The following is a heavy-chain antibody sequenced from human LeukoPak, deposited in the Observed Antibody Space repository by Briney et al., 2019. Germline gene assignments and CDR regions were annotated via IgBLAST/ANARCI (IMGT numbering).Heavy chain of an antibody. D-gene: IGHD3-10*01. CDR3: ASILTMVRGVPIDY. J-gene: IGHJ4*02. CDR1: GGSFSGYY. V-gene: IGHV4-34*01. Sequence: LETLSLTCAVYGGSFSGYYWSWIRQPPGKGLEWIGEINHSGSTNFNPSLKSRVTISVDTSKNQFSLKLSSVTAADTAVYYCASILTMVRGVPIDYWGQGTLVTVSS. CDR2: INHSGST.